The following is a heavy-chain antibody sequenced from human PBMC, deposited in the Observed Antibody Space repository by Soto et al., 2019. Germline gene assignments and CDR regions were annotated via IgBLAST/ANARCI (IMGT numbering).Heavy chain of an antibody. CDR3: TRGRGFGHFTPPFDY. CDR2: INHSGST. V-gene: IGHV4-34*01. CDR1: GGSFSGYF. J-gene: IGHJ4*02. D-gene: IGHD3-10*01. Sequence: QVQLQQWGAGLLKPSETMSLTCAVSGGSFSGYFWSWIRQPPGKGLEWIGEINHSGSTYYNPSLGSRVTVLVDTSRSQFSLKLRSVTAADTAVYFCTRGRGFGHFTPPFDYWGQRTLVTVSS.